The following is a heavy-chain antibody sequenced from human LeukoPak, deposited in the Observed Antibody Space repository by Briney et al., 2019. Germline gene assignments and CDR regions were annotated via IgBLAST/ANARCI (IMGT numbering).Heavy chain of an antibody. CDR3: ARDTLAARPGGDYYYGMDV. D-gene: IGHD6-6*01. V-gene: IGHV4-30-4*01. J-gene: IGHJ6*02. CDR1: GGSISSGDYY. CDR2: IYYSGST. Sequence: KPSQTLSLTCTVSGGSISSGDYYWSWIRQPPGKGLEWIGYIYYSGSTYYNPSLKSRVTISVDTSKNQFSLKLSSVTAADMAVYYCARDTLAARPGGDYYYGMDVWGQGTTVTVSS.